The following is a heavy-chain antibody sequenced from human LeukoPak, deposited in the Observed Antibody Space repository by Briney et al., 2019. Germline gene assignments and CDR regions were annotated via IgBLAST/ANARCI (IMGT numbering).Heavy chain of an antibody. CDR3: ARLGATKSHHYYYNLDV. V-gene: IGHV4-34*01. J-gene: IGHJ6*02. CDR2: ISHTGDT. CDR1: GGSFSAYY. D-gene: IGHD1-26*01. Sequence: PSETLSLTCAVNGGSFSAYYWTWIRQPPGKGLEWIGEISHTGDTNYNPSLKGRVTISLDTSKNQFSLMLSSATAADTAVYFCARLGATKSHHYYYNLDVWGQGTTVTVSS.